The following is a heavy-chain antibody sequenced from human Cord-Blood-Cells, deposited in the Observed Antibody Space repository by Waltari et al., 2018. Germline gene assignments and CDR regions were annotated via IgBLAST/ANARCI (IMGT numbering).Heavy chain of an antibody. V-gene: IGHV3-53*01. CDR3: ATSSTSLYAFDI. Sequence: EVHLVAYGGGLVPAGGSLRPSGRVSRLHVSSNCTSGVRQAPGKGLEWVSVIYSGGSTYYADSVKGRFTISRDNSKNTLYLQMNSLRAEDTAVYYCATSSTSLYAFDIWGQGTMVTVSS. CDR1: RLHVSSNC. J-gene: IGHJ3*02. CDR2: IYSGGST. D-gene: IGHD2-2*01.